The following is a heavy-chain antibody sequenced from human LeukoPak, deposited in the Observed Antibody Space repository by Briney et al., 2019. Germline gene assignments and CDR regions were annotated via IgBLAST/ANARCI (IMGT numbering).Heavy chain of an antibody. CDR1: GGSISSCY. D-gene: IGHD2-2*01. V-gene: IGHV4-4*07. J-gene: IGHJ6*02. Sequence: SETLSLTCTVSGGSISSCYWSWIRQPAGKGLEWIGRIYTSGSTNYNPSLKSRVTMSVDTSKNQFSLKLSSVTAADTAVYYCARDFPIPPPDYCSSTSCYDYYGMDVWGQGTTVTVSS. CDR2: IYTSGST. CDR3: ARDFPIPPPDYCSSTSCYDYYGMDV.